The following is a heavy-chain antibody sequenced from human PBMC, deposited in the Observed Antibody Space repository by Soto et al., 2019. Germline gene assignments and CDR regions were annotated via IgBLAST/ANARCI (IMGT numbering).Heavy chain of an antibody. CDR2: IHDSGAI. CDR3: AREYSSFDY. Sequence: QVQLQESGPGLVKPSETLSLTCTVSGGSISPYYWHWIRQPPGKGLEWIGYIHDSGAIYYNPSLNSRLVLSMEMSKRQFSLRLNPVTAADTAVYYCAREYSSFDYWGRGAPVTVSS. V-gene: IGHV4-59*01. J-gene: IGHJ4*02. D-gene: IGHD4-4*01. CDR1: GGSISPYY.